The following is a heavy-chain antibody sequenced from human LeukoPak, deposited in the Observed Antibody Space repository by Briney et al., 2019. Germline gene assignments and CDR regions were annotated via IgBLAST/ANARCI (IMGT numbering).Heavy chain of an antibody. V-gene: IGHV5-51*01. CDR1: GYSFTSYW. D-gene: IGHD1-26*01. J-gene: IGHJ3*02. CDR2: IYPGDSDT. Sequence: GESLKISCKGSGYSFTSYWIGWVRQMPGKGLEWMGIIYPGDSDTRYSPSFQGQVTISADKSISTAYLQWSSLKASDTAMYYCARGIVIRGGSYQGAFDIWAKGQWSPSLQ. CDR3: ARGIVIRGGSYQGAFDI.